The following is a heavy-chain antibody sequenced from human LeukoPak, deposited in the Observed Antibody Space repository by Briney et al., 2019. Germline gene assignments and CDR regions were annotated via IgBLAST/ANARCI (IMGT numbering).Heavy chain of an antibody. CDR3: AKDRTKYRRVVGIAAAVTNSDFDY. CDR1: GFTFSTYA. J-gene: IGHJ4*02. Sequence: GGSLRLSCAASGFTFSTYAMSWVRQAPGKGLEWVSGISSSGASANYGDSVEGRFTISRDNSKNTLYLQVNSLRAEDTAVYYCAKDRTKYRRVVGIAAAVTNSDFDYWGQGTLVTVSS. D-gene: IGHD6-13*01. V-gene: IGHV3-23*01. CDR2: ISSSGASA.